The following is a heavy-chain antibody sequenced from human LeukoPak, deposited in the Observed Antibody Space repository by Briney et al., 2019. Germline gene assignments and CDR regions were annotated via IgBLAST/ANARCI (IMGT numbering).Heavy chain of an antibody. CDR2: IYTSGST. CDR3: ARRGQQLFDL. Sequence: PSETLSLTCTVSGGSISSGSYYWSWIRQPAGKGLEWIGRIYTSGSTNYNPSLKSRVTISVDTSKNQFSLKLSSVTAADTAVYYCARRGQQLFDLWGRGTLVTVSS. D-gene: IGHD6-13*01. V-gene: IGHV4-61*02. CDR1: GGSISSGSYY. J-gene: IGHJ2*01.